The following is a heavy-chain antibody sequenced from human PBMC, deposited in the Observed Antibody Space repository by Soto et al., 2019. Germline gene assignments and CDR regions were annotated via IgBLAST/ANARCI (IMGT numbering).Heavy chain of an antibody. D-gene: IGHD3-22*01. V-gene: IGHV1-69*01. J-gene: IGHJ4*02. CDR3: ARGHDSSGYYYLSY. Sequence: QVQLVQSGAEVKKPGSSVKVSCKASGGTFSSYAISWVRQAPGQGLEWMGGIIPIFGTANYAQKFQGRVTITADESTSIAYMELSSLRSEDTAVYYCARGHDSSGYYYLSYWGQGTLVTVSS. CDR2: IIPIFGTA. CDR1: GGTFSSYA.